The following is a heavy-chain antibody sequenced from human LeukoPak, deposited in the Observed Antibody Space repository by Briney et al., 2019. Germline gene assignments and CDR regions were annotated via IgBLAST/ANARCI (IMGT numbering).Heavy chain of an antibody. Sequence: GXSLKISCKGSGYNFNTYWIGWVRQMPGKGLEWMGIIYPGDSDTRYSPSFQGQVTISADKSISTAYLQWSSLKASDTAMYYCARTSLHSWFDPWGQGTLVTVSS. V-gene: IGHV5-51*01. CDR3: ARTSLHSWFDP. J-gene: IGHJ5*02. CDR1: GYNFNTYW. CDR2: IYPGDSDT.